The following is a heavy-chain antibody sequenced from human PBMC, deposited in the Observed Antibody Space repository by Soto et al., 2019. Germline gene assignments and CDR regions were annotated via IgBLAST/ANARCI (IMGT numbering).Heavy chain of an antibody. J-gene: IGHJ4*02. CDR1: GGSISSGGYY. CDR3: ASTSYYYDSSGYAYFDY. CDR2: IYYSGST. Sequence: SETLSLTCTVSGGSISSGGYYWSWIRQHPGKGLEWIGYIYYSGSTYYNPSLKSRVTISVDTSKNQFSLKLSSVTAADTAVYYCASTSYYYDSSGYAYFDYWGQGTLVTVSA. D-gene: IGHD3-22*01. V-gene: IGHV4-31*03.